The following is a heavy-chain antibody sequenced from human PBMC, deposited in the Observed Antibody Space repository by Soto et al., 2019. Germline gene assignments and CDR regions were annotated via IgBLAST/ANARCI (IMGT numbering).Heavy chain of an antibody. CDR2: IYKSATT. D-gene: IGHD2-15*01. Sequence: QVQLLESGPGLVKPSQTLSLTCSVSGDSISTVDYFWAWVRQPPGQALEYIGYIYKSATTYYNPSFESRVAISLDTSKSQFSLNVTSLTAADTAVYFCARGRYCQTGRCFPNWFDSWGQGTLVTVSS. V-gene: IGHV4-30-4*01. CDR3: ARGRYCQTGRCFPNWFDS. CDR1: GDSISTVDYF. J-gene: IGHJ5*01.